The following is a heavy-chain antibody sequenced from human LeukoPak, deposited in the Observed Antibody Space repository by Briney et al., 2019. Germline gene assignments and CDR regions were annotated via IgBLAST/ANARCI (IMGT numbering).Heavy chain of an antibody. CDR3: LRGDSRDF. CDR2: ISSSSSYI. D-gene: IGHD3-22*01. J-gene: IGHJ4*02. CDR1: GLTFSSYS. V-gene: IGHV3-21*01. Sequence: GGSLTLSCAASGLTFSSYSMNWVRQAPGKGLEWVSSISSSSSYIYYADSVKGRFTISRDNAQNSLYLQMNSLRVDDAAVYYCLRGDSRDFWGQGTLVTVSS.